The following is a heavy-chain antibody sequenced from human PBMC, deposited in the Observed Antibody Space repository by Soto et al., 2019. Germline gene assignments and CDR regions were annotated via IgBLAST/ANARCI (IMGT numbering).Heavy chain of an antibody. D-gene: IGHD3-22*01. CDR3: AHSTTYYYDSSGYSTYYYFDY. CDR1: GFSLSTSGVG. V-gene: IGHV2-5*02. CDR2: IYWDDDK. Sequence: GPTLVNPTQTLTLTCTFSGFSLSTSGVGVGWIRQPPGKALEWLALIYWDDDKRYSPSLKSRLTITKDTSKNQVVLTMTNMDPVDTATYYCAHSTTYYYDSSGYSTYYYFDYWGQGTLVTVSS. J-gene: IGHJ4*02.